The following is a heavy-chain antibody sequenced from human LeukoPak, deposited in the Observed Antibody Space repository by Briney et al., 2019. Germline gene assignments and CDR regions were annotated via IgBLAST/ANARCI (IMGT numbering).Heavy chain of an antibody. CDR3: TTEGYGITMVQGVTYFDY. CDR1: GFTFSNAW. Sequence: GGSPRLSCAASGFTFSNAWMSWVRQAPGKGLEWVGRIKSKTDGGTTDYAAPVKGRFTISRDDSKNTLYLQMNSLKTEDTAVYYCTTEGYGITMVQGVTYFDYWGQGTLVTVSS. V-gene: IGHV3-15*01. J-gene: IGHJ4*02. CDR2: IKSKTDGGTT. D-gene: IGHD3-10*01.